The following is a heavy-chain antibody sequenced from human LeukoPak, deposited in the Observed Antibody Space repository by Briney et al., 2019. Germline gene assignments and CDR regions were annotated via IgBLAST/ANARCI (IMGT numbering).Heavy chain of an antibody. CDR2: IRYDGSNK. J-gene: IGHJ4*02. CDR1: GFTFSSYG. Sequence: GGSLRLSCAASGFTFSSYGMHWVRQAPGKGLEWVAYIRYDGSNKYYADSVKGRFTISRDISKNTLYLQMNSLRAEDTAVYYCALMAYDYWGQGTLVTVSS. V-gene: IGHV3-30*02. CDR3: ALMAYDY. D-gene: IGHD5-24*01.